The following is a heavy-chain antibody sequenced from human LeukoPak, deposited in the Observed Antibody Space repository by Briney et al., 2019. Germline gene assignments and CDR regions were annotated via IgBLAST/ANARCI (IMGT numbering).Heavy chain of an antibody. V-gene: IGHV3-74*01. CDR1: GFTFSSYW. Sequence: GGSLRLSCAASGFTFSSYWMHWVRQAPGKGLVWVSRINSDGSSTNYADSVKGRFTISRDNAKNTLYLQMNSLRAEDTAVYYCARAPTSYYYFDYWGQGTLVTVSS. CDR2: INSDGSST. J-gene: IGHJ4*02. D-gene: IGHD1-26*01. CDR3: ARAPTSYYYFDY.